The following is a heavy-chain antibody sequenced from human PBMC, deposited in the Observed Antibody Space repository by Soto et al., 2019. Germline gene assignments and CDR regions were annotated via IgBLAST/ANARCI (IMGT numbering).Heavy chain of an antibody. CDR3: ASATVVAATFDF. V-gene: IGHV3-21*01. CDR1: GFAFRSYN. D-gene: IGHD2-15*01. J-gene: IGHJ4*02. CDR2: ISSGSSNI. Sequence: EVQLVESGGGLVKPGGSLTLSGAASGFAFRSYNMNWVRQAPGKGLEWVASISSGSSNIYYADSVKGRFTLSRDNAKNSLFLQMDSLRAEDSAVYYCASATVVAATFDFWGQGTLVTVSS.